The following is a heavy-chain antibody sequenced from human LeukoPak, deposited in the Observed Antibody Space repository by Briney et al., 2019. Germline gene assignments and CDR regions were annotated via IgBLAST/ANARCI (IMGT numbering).Heavy chain of an antibody. CDR3: ARLVAAAGTVWFDP. CDR1: GGSISSYY. Sequence: PETLSLTCTVSGGSISSYYWSWIRQPPGKGLEWIGYIYYSGSTNYNPSLKSRVTISVDTSKNQFSLKLSSVTAADTAVYYCARLVAAAGTVWFDPWGQGTLVTVSS. V-gene: IGHV4-59*01. CDR2: IYYSGST. D-gene: IGHD6-13*01. J-gene: IGHJ5*02.